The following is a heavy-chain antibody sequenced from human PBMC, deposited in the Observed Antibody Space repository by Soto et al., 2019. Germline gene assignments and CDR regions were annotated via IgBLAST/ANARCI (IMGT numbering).Heavy chain of an antibody. CDR2: ISWNSGST. CDR1: GFTFDDYG. CDR3: AKGAGSVIAAGLDY. Sequence: PGGSLRLSCAASGFTFDDYGMHWVRQGPGKGLEWVSGISWNSGSTGYADSVKGRFIISRNNAKNSLYLQMNSLRAEDTALYYCAKGAGSVIAAGLDYWGQGTLVTVSS. V-gene: IGHV3-9*01. J-gene: IGHJ4*02. D-gene: IGHD2-15*01.